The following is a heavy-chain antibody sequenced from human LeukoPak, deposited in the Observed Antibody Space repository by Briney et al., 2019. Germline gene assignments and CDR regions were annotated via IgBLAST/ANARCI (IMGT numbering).Heavy chain of an antibody. D-gene: IGHD6-13*01. V-gene: IGHV3-13*01. CDR1: GFTFSSYD. J-gene: IGHJ5*02. Sequence: GGSLRLSCAASGFTFSSYDMHWVRQATGKGLEWVSGIGTAGDIYYPDSVKGRFTISRDNSKNTLYLQMNSLRAEDTAVYYCARDRSSGYYWFDPWGQGTLVTVSS. CDR2: IGTAGDI. CDR3: ARDRSSGYYWFDP.